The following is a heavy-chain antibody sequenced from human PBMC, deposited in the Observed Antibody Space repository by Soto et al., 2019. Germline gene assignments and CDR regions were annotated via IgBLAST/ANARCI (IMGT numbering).Heavy chain of an antibody. CDR1: GYSFTSYW. CDR3: ARLRYSSGWSYYYYYGMDV. Sequence: ESLKISCKGSGYSFTSYWISWVRQMPGKGLEWMGRIDPSDSYTNYSPSFQGHVTISADKSISTAYLQWSSLKASDTAMYYCARLRYSSGWSYYYYYGMDVWGQGTTVTVSS. D-gene: IGHD6-19*01. V-gene: IGHV5-10-1*01. CDR2: IDPSDSYT. J-gene: IGHJ6*02.